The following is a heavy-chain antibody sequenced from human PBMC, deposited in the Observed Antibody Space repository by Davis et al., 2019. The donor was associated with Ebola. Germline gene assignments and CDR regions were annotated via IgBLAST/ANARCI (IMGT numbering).Heavy chain of an antibody. CDR2: INPSGGST. Sequence: ASVKVSCKASGYTFTGYYMHWVRQAPGQGLEWMGIINPSGGSTSYAQKFQGRVTMTRDTSTSTAYMELRSLRSDDTAVYYCAKLGGEMATIMDYYGMDVWGQGTTVTVSS. J-gene: IGHJ6*02. CDR3: AKLGGEMATIMDYYGMDV. CDR1: GYTFTGYY. V-gene: IGHV1-46*01. D-gene: IGHD5-24*01.